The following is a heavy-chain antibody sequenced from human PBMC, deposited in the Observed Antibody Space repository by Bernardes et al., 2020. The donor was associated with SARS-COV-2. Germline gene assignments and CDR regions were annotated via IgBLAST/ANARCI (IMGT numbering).Heavy chain of an antibody. CDR2: IKQDGSEK. CDR3: ARDPPGDFWSGYDY. Sequence: GGSLRLSCAASGFTFSSYWMSWVRQAPGKGLEWVANIKQDGSEKYYVDSVKGRFTISRDNAKNSLYLQMNSLRAEDTAVYYCARDPPGDFWSGYDYWGQGTLVTVSS. D-gene: IGHD3-3*01. J-gene: IGHJ4*02. V-gene: IGHV3-7*01. CDR1: GFTFSSYW.